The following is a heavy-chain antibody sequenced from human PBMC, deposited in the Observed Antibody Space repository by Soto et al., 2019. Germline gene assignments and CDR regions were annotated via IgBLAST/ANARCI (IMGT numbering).Heavy chain of an antibody. V-gene: IGHV4-34*01. D-gene: IGHD6-19*01. J-gene: IGHJ6*02. CDR3: AGGKQWLAPAYYGMDV. CDR2: INHSGST. CDR1: GGSFSGYY. Sequence: TSETLSLTCAVYGGSFSGYYWSWIRQPPGKGLEWIGEINHSGSTNYNPSLKSRVTISVDTSKNQFSLKLSSVTVADTAVYYCAGGKQWLAPAYYGMDVWGQGTTVTVSS.